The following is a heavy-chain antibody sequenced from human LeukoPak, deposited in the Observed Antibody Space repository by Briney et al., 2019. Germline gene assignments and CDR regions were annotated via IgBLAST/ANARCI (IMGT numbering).Heavy chain of an antibody. CDR3: ARGSVSYSNYVELFDY. D-gene: IGHD4-11*01. V-gene: IGHV1-8*01. J-gene: IGHJ4*02. Sequence: ASVKVSCKASGYTFTSYDINWVRQATVQGLEWMGWMNPNSGNTGYAQKFQGRVSMTRNTSISTAYMELSSLRSEDTAVYYCARGSVSYSNYVELFDYWGQGTLVTVSS. CDR2: MNPNSGNT. CDR1: GYTFTSYD.